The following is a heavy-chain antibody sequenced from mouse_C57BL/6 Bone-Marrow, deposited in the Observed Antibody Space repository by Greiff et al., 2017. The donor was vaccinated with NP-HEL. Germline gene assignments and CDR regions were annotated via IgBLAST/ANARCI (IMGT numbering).Heavy chain of an antibody. Sequence: QVQLQQSGAELARPGASVKMSCKASGYTFTSYTMHWVKQRPGQGLEWIGYINPSSGYTKYNQKFKDKATLTADKSSSPAYMQLSSLTSEDSAVYYCARAYYYGSSEDYFDYWGQGTTLTVSS. D-gene: IGHD1-1*01. CDR1: GYTFTSYT. CDR2: INPSSGYT. J-gene: IGHJ2*01. V-gene: IGHV1-4*01. CDR3: ARAYYYGSSEDYFDY.